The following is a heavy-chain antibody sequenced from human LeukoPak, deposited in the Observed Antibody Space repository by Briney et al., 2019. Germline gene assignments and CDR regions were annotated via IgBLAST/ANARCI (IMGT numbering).Heavy chain of an antibody. CDR1: GGSISSYY. D-gene: IGHD3-3*01. CDR3: AREFSDFWSGYQEYYFDY. J-gene: IGHJ4*02. Sequence: SETLSLTCTVSGGSISSYYWSWLRQPAGKGLEWIGRIYTSGSTNYNPSLKSRVTMSVDTSKNQFSLKLSSVTAADTAVYYCAREFSDFWSGYQEYYFDYWGQGTLVTVSS. CDR2: IYTSGST. V-gene: IGHV4-4*07.